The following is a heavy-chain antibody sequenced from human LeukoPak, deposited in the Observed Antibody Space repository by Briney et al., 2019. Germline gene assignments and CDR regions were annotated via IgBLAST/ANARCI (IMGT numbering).Heavy chain of an antibody. Sequence: PGGSLRLSRAASGFTFSSYAMHWVRQAPGKGLEYVSAISSNGGSTYYANSVKGRFTISRDNSKNTLYLQMGSLRVEDTAVYYCAKWGDYDILTGYYDSDYWGHGTLVTVSS. J-gene: IGHJ4*01. D-gene: IGHD3-9*01. CDR2: ISSNGGST. V-gene: IGHV3-64*01. CDR1: GFTFSSYA. CDR3: AKWGDYDILTGYYDSDY.